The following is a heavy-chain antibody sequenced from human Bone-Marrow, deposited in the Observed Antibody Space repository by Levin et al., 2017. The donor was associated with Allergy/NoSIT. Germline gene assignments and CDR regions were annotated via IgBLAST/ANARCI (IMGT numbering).Heavy chain of an antibody. D-gene: IGHD6-19*01. J-gene: IGHJ4*02. CDR1: GYTFTSYY. V-gene: IGHV1-46*01. CDR2: INPSGGST. CDR3: ARDLSSGFDY. Sequence: GESLKISCKASGYTFTSYYMHWVRQAPGQGLEWMGIINPSGGSTSYAQKFQGRVTMTRDTSTSTVYMELSSLRSEDTAVYYCARDLSSGFDYWGQGTLVTVSS.